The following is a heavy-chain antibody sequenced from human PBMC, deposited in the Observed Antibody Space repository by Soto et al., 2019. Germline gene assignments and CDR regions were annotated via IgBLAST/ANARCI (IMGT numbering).Heavy chain of an antibody. CDR1: GGSISSSNW. CDR2: IYHSGST. CDR3: ASSGWYGGMDDY. D-gene: IGHD6-19*01. V-gene: IGHV4-4*02. Sequence: QVQLQESGPGLVKPSGTLSLTCAVSGGSISSSNWWSWVRQPPGKGLEWIGEIYHSGSTNYNPSLKSRVTIAVDKSKNQFSLRLTSVTAADTAMYYCASSGWYGGMDDYWGQGTLVTVSS. J-gene: IGHJ4*02.